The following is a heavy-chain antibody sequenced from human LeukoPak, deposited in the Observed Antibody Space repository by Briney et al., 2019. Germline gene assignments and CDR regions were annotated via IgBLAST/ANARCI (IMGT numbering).Heavy chain of an antibody. CDR3: TKTPGITADSPDY. CDR2: ISGGRGSTFFA. D-gene: IGHD6-13*01. CDR1: GFTFSTYA. Sequence: GGSLRLSCAASGFTFSTYAMTWVRQAPRKGLEWVSGISGGRGSTFFAYYAASVKGRFTISRDNSMNTLYLEMDSLRAEDTAVYYCTKTPGITADSPDYWGQGTLVTVSS. V-gene: IGHV3-23*01. J-gene: IGHJ4*02.